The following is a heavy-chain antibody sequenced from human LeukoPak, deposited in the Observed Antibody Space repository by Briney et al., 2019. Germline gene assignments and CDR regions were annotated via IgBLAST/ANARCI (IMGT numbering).Heavy chain of an antibody. D-gene: IGHD1-26*01. CDR1: GYSFTTHG. V-gene: IGHV1-18*01. CDR3: ARSTGSFFPFDY. CDR2: ISTYSAIT. Sequence: GASVKVSCKASGYSFTTHGISWVRQAPGQGLEWMGWISTYSAITNFAQSFQGRVTMTTDTSTSTAYMELRSLRSDDTAVYYCARSTGSFFPFDYWGQGTLVTVSS. J-gene: IGHJ4*02.